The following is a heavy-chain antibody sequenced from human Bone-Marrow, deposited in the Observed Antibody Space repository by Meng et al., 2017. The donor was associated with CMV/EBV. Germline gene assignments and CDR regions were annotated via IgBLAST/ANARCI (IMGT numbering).Heavy chain of an antibody. V-gene: IGHV1-8*03. D-gene: IGHD3-22*01. CDR3: ARGAGSSGYYYVWGGDYYYGMDV. CDR2: MNPNSGNT. J-gene: IGHJ6*02. CDR1: GYTFTSYD. Sequence: ASVKVSCKASGYTFTSYDINWVRQATGQGLEWMGWMNPNSGNTGYAQKFQGRVTITRNTSISTAYMGLSSLRSEDTAVYYCARGAGSSGYYYVWGGDYYYGMDVWGQGTTVTVSS.